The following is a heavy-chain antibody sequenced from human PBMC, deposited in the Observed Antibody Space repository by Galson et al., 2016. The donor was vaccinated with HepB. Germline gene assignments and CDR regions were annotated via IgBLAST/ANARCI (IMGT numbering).Heavy chain of an antibody. J-gene: IGHJ4*02. CDR1: SDSY. V-gene: IGHV3-11*06. CDR2: ISSSGTYT. CDR3: ARGPQPPQWQLGGYFDY. Sequence: SLRLSCAGFSDSYMSWIRQAPGKGLEWVSFISSSGTYTKYADSVKGRCTISRDNAKNSLYLQMNSLRVEDTAVYYRARGPQPPQWQLGGYFDYWGQGTLVTVSS. D-gene: IGHD1-26*01.